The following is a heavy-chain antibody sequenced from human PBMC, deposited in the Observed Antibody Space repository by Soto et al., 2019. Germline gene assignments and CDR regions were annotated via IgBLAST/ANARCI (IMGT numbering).Heavy chain of an antibody. J-gene: IGHJ4*02. CDR1: GFTFSSYS. V-gene: IGHV3-21*01. CDR3: AMRFWSGYYFFDY. D-gene: IGHD3-3*01. Sequence: PGGSLRLSCAASGFTFSSYSMNWVRQAPGKGLEWVSSISSSSYIYYADSVKGRFTISRDNAKNSLYLQMNSLRAEDTAVYYCAMRFWSGYYFFDYWGQGTLVTVSS. CDR2: ISSSSYI.